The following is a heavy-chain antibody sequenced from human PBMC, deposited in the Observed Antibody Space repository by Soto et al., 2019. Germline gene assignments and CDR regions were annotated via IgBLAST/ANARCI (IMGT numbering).Heavy chain of an antibody. V-gene: IGHV1-69*08. CDR1: GGTFSSYT. CDR3: ARDSFMGGEDDY. J-gene: IGHJ4*02. CDR2: IIPILGIA. D-gene: IGHD1-26*01. Sequence: QVQLVQSGAEVKKPGSSVKVSCKASGGTFSSYTISWVRQAPGQGLEWMGRIIPILGIANYAQKFQGRVTITADKSTSTAYMELSSLRSEDTAVYYCARDSFMGGEDDYWGQGTLVTVSS.